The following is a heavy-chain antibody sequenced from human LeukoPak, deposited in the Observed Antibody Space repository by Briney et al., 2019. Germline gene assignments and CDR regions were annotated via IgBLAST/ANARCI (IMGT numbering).Heavy chain of an antibody. V-gene: IGHV3-21*01. J-gene: IGHJ3*02. CDR1: GFTFSSYS. D-gene: IGHD6-19*01. CDR2: ISSSSSYI. Sequence: GALRLSCAASGFTFSSYSMNWVRQAPGKGLEWVSSISSSSSYIYYADSVKGRFTISRDNAKNSLYLQMNSLRAEDTAVYYCARGIAVAGTAFDIWGQGTMVTVSS. CDR3: ARGIAVAGTAFDI.